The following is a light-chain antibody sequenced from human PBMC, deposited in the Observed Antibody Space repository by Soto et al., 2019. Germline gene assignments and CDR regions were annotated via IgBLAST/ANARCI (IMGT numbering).Light chain of an antibody. CDR2: DAS. V-gene: IGKV1-33*01. CDR3: HQSASPPIT. CDR1: QDISNY. J-gene: IGKJ5*01. Sequence: DIQMTQSPSSLSASVGDRVTITCRASQDISNYLNWYQQRPGKAPQLLIYDASNLERGVPSRFSGTHSGTHFTFAITGLQPEDVATYYWHQSASPPITFGQRTRLE.